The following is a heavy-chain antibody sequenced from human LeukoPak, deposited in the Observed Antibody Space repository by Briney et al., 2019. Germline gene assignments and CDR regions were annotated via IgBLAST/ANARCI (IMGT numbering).Heavy chain of an antibody. D-gene: IGHD3-9*01. V-gene: IGHV3-74*01. CDR3: ARDRSELRYFDSWDAFDI. J-gene: IGHJ3*02. Sequence: PSETLSLTCAVYGGSFSGYYWSWIRQPPGKGLEWVSRINSDGSSTSYADSVKGRFTISRDNAKNTLYLQMNSLRAEDTAVYYCARDRSELRYFDSWDAFDIWGQGTMVTVSS. CDR2: INSDGSST. CDR1: GGSFSGYY.